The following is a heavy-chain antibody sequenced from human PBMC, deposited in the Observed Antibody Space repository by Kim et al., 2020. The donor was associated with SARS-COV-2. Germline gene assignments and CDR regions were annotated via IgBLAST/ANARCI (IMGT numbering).Heavy chain of an antibody. V-gene: IGHV3-21*01. D-gene: IGHD5-12*01. Sequence: GGSLRLSCAASGFTFSSYSMNWVRQAPGKGLEWVSSISSSSSYIYYADSVKGRFTISRDNAKNSLYLQMNSLRAEDTAVYYCARALRDGYNRDDYWGQGTLVTVSS. J-gene: IGHJ4*02. CDR1: GFTFSSYS. CDR2: ISSSSSYI. CDR3: ARALRDGYNRDDY.